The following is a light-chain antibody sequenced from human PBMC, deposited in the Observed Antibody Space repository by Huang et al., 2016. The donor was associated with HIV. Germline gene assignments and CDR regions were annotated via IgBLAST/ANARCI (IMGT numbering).Light chain of an antibody. V-gene: IGKV3-20*01. CDR2: VAS. Sequence: EIVLTQSPGTLSLSPGEGATLSCRASQSSTKHYLAWLQQKPGQPPRLLIYVASSRATGVPDRFTGSGSGTDFNLTISRLETEDFAMYFCQHYGTSPQTFGQGTKLEIK. J-gene: IGKJ2*01. CDR1: QSSTKHY. CDR3: QHYGTSPQT.